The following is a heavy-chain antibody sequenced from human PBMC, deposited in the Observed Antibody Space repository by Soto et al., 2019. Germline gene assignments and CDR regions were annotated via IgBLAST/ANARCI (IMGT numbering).Heavy chain of an antibody. CDR3: ARRGSGSYSAY. CDR2: ISGSGDST. Sequence: EVQLLESGGGLVQPGGSLRLSCAASGFTFSSYAMRWVRQAPVKGLEWVSAISGSGDSTYYADSVKGRFTISRDNSKNPLYLQMTSLRAEDTAVYYCARRGSGSYSAYWGRGTLVTVSS. CDR1: GFTFSSYA. J-gene: IGHJ4*02. D-gene: IGHD1-26*01. V-gene: IGHV3-23*01.